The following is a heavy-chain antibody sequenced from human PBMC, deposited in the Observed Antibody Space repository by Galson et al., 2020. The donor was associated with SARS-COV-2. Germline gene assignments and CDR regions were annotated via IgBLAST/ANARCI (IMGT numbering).Heavy chain of an antibody. D-gene: IGHD3-10*01. CDR2: MNPNSGNT. CDR1: GYTFTSYD. V-gene: IGHV1-8*01. Sequence: ASVKVSCKASGYTFTSYDINWVRQATGQGLEWMGWMNPNSGNTGYAQKFQGRVTMTRNTSISTAYMELSSLRSEDTAVYYCARGVEVVLLLWLGELFPVDYWGQGTLVTVSS. CDR3: ARGVEVVLLLWLGELFPVDY. J-gene: IGHJ4*02.